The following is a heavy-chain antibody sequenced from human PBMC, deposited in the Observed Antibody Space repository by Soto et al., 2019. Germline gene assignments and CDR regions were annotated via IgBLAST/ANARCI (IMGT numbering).Heavy chain of an antibody. D-gene: IGHD2-2*01. J-gene: IGHJ6*01. V-gene: IGHV1-69*13. CDR2: IIPIFGTA. CDR1: GGTFSSCA. CDR3: ARSKQGYCTSTSCYFHPYYYYGMDV. Sequence: ASVKVSCKASGGTFSSCAISWVRQAPGQGLEWMGGIIPIFGTAKYAQKFQGRVTITADESTSTAYMELSSLRYEDTDVYYCARSKQGYCTSTSCYFHPYYYYGMDVWGQGTTVTVSS.